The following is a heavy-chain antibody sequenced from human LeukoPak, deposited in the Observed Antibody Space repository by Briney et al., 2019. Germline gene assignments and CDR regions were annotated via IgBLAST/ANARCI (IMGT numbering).Heavy chain of an antibody. CDR1: GGSFSGYY. J-gene: IGHJ4*02. D-gene: IGHD3-10*01. Sequence: ASETLSLTCAVYGGSFSGYYWSWIRHPPGKGLXXXXXXXHSGSTNYNPSLKSRVTISVDTSKNQFSLKLSSVTAADTAVYYCARGPAWLVRGPQLVYFDYWGQGTLVTVSS. CDR2: XXHSGST. CDR3: ARGPAWLVRGPQLVYFDY. V-gene: IGHV4-34*01.